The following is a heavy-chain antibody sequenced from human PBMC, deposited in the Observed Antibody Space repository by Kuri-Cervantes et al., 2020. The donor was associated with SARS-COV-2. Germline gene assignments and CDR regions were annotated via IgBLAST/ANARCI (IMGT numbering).Heavy chain of an antibody. D-gene: IGHD6-19*01. J-gene: IGHJ4*02. Sequence: SETLSLTCIVSNYSITSGDYRGWIRQPPGKRLEWIGSIYHSGFTTYNTSLRSRVTISVDTSKNQFSLKLSSVTAADTSVYYCARDGRSVAGPGVDCWGQGTLVTVSS. CDR1: NYSITSGDY. V-gene: IGHV4-38-2*02. CDR3: ARDGRSVAGPGVDC. CDR2: IYHSGFT.